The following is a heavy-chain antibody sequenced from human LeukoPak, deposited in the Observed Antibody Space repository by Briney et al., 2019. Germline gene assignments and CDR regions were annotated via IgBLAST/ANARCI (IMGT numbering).Heavy chain of an antibody. Sequence: GGSLRLSCAASGSIFSTYGIHWVRQAPGKGLEWVSSISSSSYIYYADSVKGRFTISRDNAKNSLYLQMNSLRAEDTAVYYCARDLELELQFDYWGQGTLVTVSS. CDR3: ARDLELELQFDY. V-gene: IGHV3-21*01. J-gene: IGHJ4*02. CDR1: GSIFSTYG. D-gene: IGHD1-7*01. CDR2: ISSSSYI.